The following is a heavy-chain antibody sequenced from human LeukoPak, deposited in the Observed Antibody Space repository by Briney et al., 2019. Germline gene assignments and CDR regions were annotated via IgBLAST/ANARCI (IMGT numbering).Heavy chain of an antibody. D-gene: IGHD6-19*01. J-gene: IGHJ2*01. Sequence: PSETLSLTCTVSGGSISRDYWNWIRQPPGKALEWIGCIYHGGYTHYYPSLQSRVTMSIDTSKSQFSLKLNSVTAADTAVYFCARGFTSFQWLDLWGRGTLVTVSS. V-gene: IGHV4-59*08. CDR1: GGSISRDY. CDR3: ARGFTSFQWLDL. CDR2: IYHGGYT.